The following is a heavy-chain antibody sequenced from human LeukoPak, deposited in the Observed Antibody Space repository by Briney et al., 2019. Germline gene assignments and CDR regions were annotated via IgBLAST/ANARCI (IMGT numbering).Heavy chain of an antibody. D-gene: IGHD1-26*01. V-gene: IGHV4-39*01. CDR3: ARTDWRELPKPDY. CDR2: IYYSGST. CDR1: GGSISSSSYY. J-gene: IGHJ4*02. Sequence: SETLSLTCTVSGGSISSSSYYWGWIRQPPGKGLEWIGSIYYSGSTYYNPSLKSRVTISVDTSKNQFSLKLGSVTAADTAVYYCARTDWRELPKPDYWGQGTLVTVSS.